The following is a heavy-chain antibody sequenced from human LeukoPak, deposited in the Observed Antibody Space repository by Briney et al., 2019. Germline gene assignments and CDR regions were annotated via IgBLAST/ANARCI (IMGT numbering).Heavy chain of an antibody. D-gene: IGHD3-22*01. J-gene: IGHJ6*03. CDR1: GFTFSSYS. Sequence: GGSLRLSCAASGFTFSSYSMNWVRQAPGKGLEWVSSISSSSSYVYYADSVKGRFTISRDSAKNSLYLQMNSLRAEDTAVYYCARDLSYYYDSSGYYTYYYYYYMDVWGKGTTVTISS. CDR2: ISSSSSYV. CDR3: ARDLSYYYDSSGYYTYYYYYYMDV. V-gene: IGHV3-21*01.